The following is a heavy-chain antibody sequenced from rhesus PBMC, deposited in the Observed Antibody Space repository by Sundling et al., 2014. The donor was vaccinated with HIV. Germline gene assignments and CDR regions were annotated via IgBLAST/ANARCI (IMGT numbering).Heavy chain of an antibody. D-gene: IGHD1-1*01. CDR2: IFSSLGST. J-gene: IGHJ6*01. CDR1: GGSISGGYG. CDR3: AREGRYWNYGYGFDS. Sequence: QLQLQESGPGLLKPSETLSLTCAVSGGSISGGYGWSWIRQPPGKGLEWIGHIFSSLGSTHYNPSLKSRVSISTVTSKNQFSLNMRSVTAADTAVYYCAREGRYWNYGYGFDSWGQGVVVTVSS. V-gene: IGHV4-127*01.